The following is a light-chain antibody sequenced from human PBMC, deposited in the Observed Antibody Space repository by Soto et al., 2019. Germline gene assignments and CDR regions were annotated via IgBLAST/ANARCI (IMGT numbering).Light chain of an antibody. V-gene: IGLV2-23*03. CDR1: SSDIKNSNV. CDR2: EGS. CDR3: YSYTTDSSFMV. J-gene: IGLJ2*01. Sequence: QSALTQPASVSGSPGQSITISCTGTSSDIKNSNVVSWYQQHPGKAPKLMIYEGSKRPSGISHRFSGSKSGTTASLTISGLQAEDEAEYYCYSYTTDSSFMVFGGGTKLTVL.